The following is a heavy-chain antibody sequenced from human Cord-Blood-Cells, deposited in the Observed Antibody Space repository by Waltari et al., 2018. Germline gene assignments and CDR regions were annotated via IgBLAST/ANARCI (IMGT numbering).Heavy chain of an antibody. CDR2: IIPIFGTA. V-gene: IGHV1-69*01. CDR1: GGTFSSYA. J-gene: IGHJ2*01. CDR3: ARGGSGSYYPNYWYFDL. D-gene: IGHD3-10*01. Sequence: QVQLVQSGAEVKKPGSSVKVSSKASGGTFSSYAIRWLRQATGQGLEWMGGIIPIFGTANYAQKCQGRVTIAADESTSTAYMELSSLRSEDTAVYYCARGGSGSYYPNYWYFDLWGRGTLVTVSS.